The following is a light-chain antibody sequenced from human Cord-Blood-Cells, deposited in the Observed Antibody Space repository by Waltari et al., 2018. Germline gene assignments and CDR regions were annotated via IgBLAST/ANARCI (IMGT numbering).Light chain of an antibody. J-gene: IGLJ3*02. CDR3: SSYTSSSTWV. V-gene: IGLV2-14*01. CDR2: DVS. Sequence: QSALTQPASVSGSPGQTITISCPGTSSDVGGYNYVSCYQQHPGKAPKLMIYDVSKRPSGVSNRFSGSKSGNTASLTISGLQAEDEADYYCSSYTSSSTWVFGGGTKLTVL. CDR1: SSDVGGYNY.